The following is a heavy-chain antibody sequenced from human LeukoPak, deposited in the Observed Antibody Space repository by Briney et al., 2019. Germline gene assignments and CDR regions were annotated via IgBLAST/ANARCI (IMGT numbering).Heavy chain of an antibody. CDR2: IYHSGST. V-gene: IGHV4-38-2*02. J-gene: IGHJ5*02. D-gene: IGHD3-10*01. Sequence: SETLSPSCTISGGSISSGYYWSWIRQPPGKGLEWIGSIYHSGSTYYNPSLKSRVTISVDTSKNQFSLKLSSVTAADTAVYYCAGEIRPNWFDPWGQGTLVTVSS. CDR1: GGSISSGYY. CDR3: AGEIRPNWFDP.